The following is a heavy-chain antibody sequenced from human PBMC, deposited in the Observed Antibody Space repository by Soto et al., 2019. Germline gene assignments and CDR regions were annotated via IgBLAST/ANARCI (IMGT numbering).Heavy chain of an antibody. CDR2: IDSSGEK. CDR3: ARRHLAVAVSPWFDP. D-gene: IGHD6-19*01. V-gene: IGHV2-26*01. J-gene: IGHJ5*02. CDR1: GLSITDSEMG. Sequence: QVTLKESGPVLVKPTETLTLRCTVSGLSITDSEMGVSWIRQPPGQPLEWLAHIDSSGEKSYRTFLKSRLAISKDTSKSQIVLTMTNMEPADTATYYCARRHLAVAVSPWFDPWGQGSPVTVSS.